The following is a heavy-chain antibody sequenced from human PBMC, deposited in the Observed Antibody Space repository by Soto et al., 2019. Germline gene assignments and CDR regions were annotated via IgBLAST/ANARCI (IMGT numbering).Heavy chain of an antibody. V-gene: IGHV1-18*04. Sequence: QVQLVHSGAEVKKPGASVKVSCKASGYTFTSYGISWVRQAPGQGLEWMGWISAHNGNTNYAQKLQIRVTITTDTSTSTAYMELRSLSTDDTDVYYCARNLRPKEVCANFYYRGQGTHYTVSS. J-gene: IGHJ4*02. D-gene: IGHD5-12*01. CDR3: ARNLRPKEVCANFYY. CDR1: GYTFTSYG. CDR2: ISAHNGNT.